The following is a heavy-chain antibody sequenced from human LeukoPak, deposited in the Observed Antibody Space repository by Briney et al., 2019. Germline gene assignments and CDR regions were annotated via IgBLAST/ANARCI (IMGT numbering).Heavy chain of an antibody. CDR1: GYSFTRYW. Sequence: GESLKISCQGSGYSFTRYWIGWVRQMPGKGLEWMGIIYPGDSDTRYSPSFQGQVTISADKSISTAYLQWSSLRASDTAMYYCARLGGYCSTITCYIDYWGQGTLVTVSS. V-gene: IGHV5-51*01. D-gene: IGHD2-2*02. CDR2: IYPGDSDT. J-gene: IGHJ4*02. CDR3: ARLGGYCSTITCYIDY.